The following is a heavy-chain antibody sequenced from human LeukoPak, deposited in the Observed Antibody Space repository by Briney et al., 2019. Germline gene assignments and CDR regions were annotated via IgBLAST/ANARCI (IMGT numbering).Heavy chain of an antibody. J-gene: IGHJ4*02. D-gene: IGHD6-13*01. Sequence: GGSLRLSCAASGFTFSSYWMTWVRQAPGKGLEWVANIKPDGSEKYYVDSVKGRFTISRDNAKSSLYLQMNSPRAEDTAVYYCASGYSSSWATFDYWGQGTLVTVSS. V-gene: IGHV3-7*01. CDR3: ASGYSSSWATFDY. CDR2: IKPDGSEK. CDR1: GFTFSSYW.